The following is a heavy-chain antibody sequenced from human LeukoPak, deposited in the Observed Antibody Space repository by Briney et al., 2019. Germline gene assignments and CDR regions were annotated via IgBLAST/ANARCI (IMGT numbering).Heavy chain of an antibody. CDR1: GFTFSSYS. Sequence: GGSLRLSYAASGFTFSSYSMNWVRQAPGKGLEWVSSISSSSSYIYYADSVKGRFTISRDNAKNSLYLQMNSLRAEDTAVYYCARLGIATMDVWGQGTTVTVSS. CDR3: ARLGIATMDV. CDR2: ISSSSSYI. V-gene: IGHV3-21*01. J-gene: IGHJ6*02. D-gene: IGHD6-13*01.